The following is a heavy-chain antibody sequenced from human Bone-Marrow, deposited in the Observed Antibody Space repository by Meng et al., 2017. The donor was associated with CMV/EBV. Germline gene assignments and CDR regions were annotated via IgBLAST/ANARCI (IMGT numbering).Heavy chain of an antibody. CDR1: GFTFDDYG. D-gene: IGHD1-20*01. V-gene: IGHV3-20*04. CDR2: INWNGGST. CDR3: VKDSGYHWNGGDWLDS. Sequence: GGSLRLSCAASGFTFDDYGMSWVRQAPGKGLEWVSGINWNGGSTGYADSVKGRFTISRDNAKNSLYLQMNSLRVDDMALYYCVKDSGYHWNGGDWLDSWGQGIVVTVSS. J-gene: IGHJ5*01.